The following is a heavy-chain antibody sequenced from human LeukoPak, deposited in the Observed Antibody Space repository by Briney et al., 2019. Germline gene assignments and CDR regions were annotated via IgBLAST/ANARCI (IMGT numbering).Heavy chain of an antibody. V-gene: IGHV4-59*01. CDR1: GGSISSYF. Sequence: PSETLSLTCTVSGGSISSYFWSWIRQPPGKGLEWIGHIYYSGSTNYNPSLKSRVTISVDTSKNKFSLKVNSVTAADTAVYYCARYYYDSSGYFPDYFDYWGQGTLVTVSS. CDR3: ARYYYDSSGYFPDYFDY. CDR2: IYYSGST. D-gene: IGHD3-22*01. J-gene: IGHJ4*02.